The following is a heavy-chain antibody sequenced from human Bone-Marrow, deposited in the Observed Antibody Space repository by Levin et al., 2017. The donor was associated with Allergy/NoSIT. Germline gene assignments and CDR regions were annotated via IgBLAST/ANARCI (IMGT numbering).Heavy chain of an antibody. CDR1: GFIFSDYY. CDR2: ITSSGDTM. CDR3: TRDYGSDYY. J-gene: IGHJ4*02. D-gene: IGHD2-15*01. Sequence: GESLKISCAASGFIFSDYYMTWIRQAPGKGLEWVSYITSSGDTMYYADSVKGRFTISRDNAKNSLYLQMNSLRAEDTAVYYCTRDYGSDYYWGQGTVVTVSS. V-gene: IGHV3-11*01.